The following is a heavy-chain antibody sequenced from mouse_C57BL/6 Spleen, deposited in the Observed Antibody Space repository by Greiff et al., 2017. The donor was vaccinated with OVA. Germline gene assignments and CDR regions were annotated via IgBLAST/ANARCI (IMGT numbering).Heavy chain of an antibody. CDR1: GYTFTDYE. D-gene: IGHD1-1*01. J-gene: IGHJ1*03. CDR2: IDPETGGT. CDR3: TRNITTTTGPTFDV. Sequence: QVQLKQSGAELVRPGASVTLSCKASGYTFTDYEMHWVKQTPVHGLEWIGAIDPETGGTAYNQKFKGKAILTADKSSSTAYMELRSLTSEDSAVYYCTRNITTTTGPTFDVWGTGTTVTVSS. V-gene: IGHV1-15*01.